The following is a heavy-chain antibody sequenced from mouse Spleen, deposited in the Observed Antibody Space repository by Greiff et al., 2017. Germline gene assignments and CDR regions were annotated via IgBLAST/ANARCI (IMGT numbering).Heavy chain of an antibody. CDR2: INPSSGYT. J-gene: IGHJ4*01. CDR3: ARRVEGDAMDY. V-gene: IGHV1-7*01. CDR1: GYTFTSYR. D-gene: IGHD1-1*01. Sequence: QVQLQQSGAELAKPGASEKLSCKASGYTFTSYRMHWVKQRPGQGLEWIGYINPSSGYTKYNQKFKDKATLTADKSSSTAYMQLSSLTYEDSAVYYCARRVEGDAMDYWGQGTSVTVSS.